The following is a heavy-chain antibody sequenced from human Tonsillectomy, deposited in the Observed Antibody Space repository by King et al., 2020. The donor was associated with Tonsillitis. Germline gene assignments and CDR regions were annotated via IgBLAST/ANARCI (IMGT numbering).Heavy chain of an antibody. Sequence: QLVQSGTEVKKPGSSVKVSCEASGGTFSSSAFSWVRQAPGQGLEWMGDIIPIFGTATYAQKFQGRVTITADESTSTAYMSLSSLRSEDTAVYYCARSHLQGGDDYGDLTSSGTFDYWGQGTLVTVSS. J-gene: IGHJ4*02. V-gene: IGHV1-69*01. D-gene: IGHD4-17*01. CDR2: IIPIFGTA. CDR3: ARSHLQGGDDYGDLTSSGTFDY. CDR1: GGTFSSSA.